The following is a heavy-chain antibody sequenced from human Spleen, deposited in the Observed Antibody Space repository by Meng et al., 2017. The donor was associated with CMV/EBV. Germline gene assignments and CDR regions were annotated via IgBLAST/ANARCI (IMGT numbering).Heavy chain of an antibody. D-gene: IGHD6-13*01. Sequence: GGSLRLSCAASGFSFGSYWMSWVRQAPGTGLEWVATMNEDGSQRNHVDSVKGRFSISKDNAKNSVYLQMNRLRVEDTAVYYCARDAEFTSSWFDRPNWLDPWGQGTLVTVSS. CDR2: MNEDGSQR. CDR3: ARDAEFTSSWFDRPNWLDP. CDR1: GFSFGSYW. V-gene: IGHV3-7*01. J-gene: IGHJ5*02.